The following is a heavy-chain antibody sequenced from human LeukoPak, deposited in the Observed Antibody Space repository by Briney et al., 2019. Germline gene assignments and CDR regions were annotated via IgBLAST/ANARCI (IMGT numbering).Heavy chain of an antibody. V-gene: IGHV3-23*01. CDR2: ISGSGGST. CDR1: GFTFSSYS. Sequence: GGSLRLSCAASGFTFSSYSMNWVRQAPGKGLEWVSAISGSGGSTYYADSVKGRFTISRDNSKNTLYLQMNSLRAEDTAVYYCASGYYSTTEPHYWGQGTLVTVSS. CDR3: ASGYYSTTEPHY. J-gene: IGHJ4*02. D-gene: IGHD3-22*01.